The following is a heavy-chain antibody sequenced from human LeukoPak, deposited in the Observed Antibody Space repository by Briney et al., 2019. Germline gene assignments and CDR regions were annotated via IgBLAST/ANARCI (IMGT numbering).Heavy chain of an antibody. Sequence: GGSLRLSCAASGFTFSDYYMSWIRQAPGKGLEWVSYISSSGSTIYYADSVKGRFTISRDNAKNSLYLQMNSLRAEDTAVYYCARDQYDYVWGSYRFDYWGQGTLVTVSS. D-gene: IGHD3-16*02. CDR3: ARDQYDYVWGSYRFDY. V-gene: IGHV3-11*04. J-gene: IGHJ4*02. CDR2: ISSSGSTI. CDR1: GFTFSDYY.